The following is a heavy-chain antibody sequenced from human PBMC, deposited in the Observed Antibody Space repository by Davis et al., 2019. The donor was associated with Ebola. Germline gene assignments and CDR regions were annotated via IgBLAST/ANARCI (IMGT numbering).Heavy chain of an antibody. J-gene: IGHJ3*02. CDR2: ISSSGSTI. V-gene: IGHV3-48*03. Sequence: PGGSLRLSCAASGFTFSSYEMNWVRQAPGKGLEWVSYISSSGSTIYYADSVKGRFTISRDNAKNSLYLQMNSLRAEDTAVYYCARRNGLLNDAFDIWGQGTMVTVSS. CDR1: GFTFSSYE. CDR3: ARRNGLLNDAFDI. D-gene: IGHD1-26*01.